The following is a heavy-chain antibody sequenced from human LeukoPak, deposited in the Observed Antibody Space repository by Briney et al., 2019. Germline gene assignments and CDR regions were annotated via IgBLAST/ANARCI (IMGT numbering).Heavy chain of an antibody. CDR2: ISTSSGYI. CDR3: AIPLARQQLAFRY. V-gene: IGHV3-21*01. CDR1: GFTFSGYS. J-gene: IGHJ4*02. Sequence: GGSLRLSCAASGFTFSGYSMNWVRQAPGKGLEWVSSISTSSGYIYYADSVQGRFTISRDNAKNSLYLQMNSLRAEDTAVYYCAIPLARQQLAFRYWGQGTLVTVSS. D-gene: IGHD6-13*01.